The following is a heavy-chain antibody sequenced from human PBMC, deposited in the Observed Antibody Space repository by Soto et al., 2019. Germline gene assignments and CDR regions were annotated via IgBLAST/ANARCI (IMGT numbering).Heavy chain of an antibody. CDR2: ISYDGSNK. CDR1: GFTFSSYG. V-gene: IGHV3-30*18. D-gene: IGHD2-2*01. Sequence: GGSLRLSCAASGFTFSSYGMHWVRQAPGKGLEWVAVISYDGSNKYYADSVKGRFTISRDNSKNTLYLQMNSLRAEDTAVYYCAKSPSTQPYYYYGMDVWGQGTKVTVSS. J-gene: IGHJ6*02. CDR3: AKSPSTQPYYYYGMDV.